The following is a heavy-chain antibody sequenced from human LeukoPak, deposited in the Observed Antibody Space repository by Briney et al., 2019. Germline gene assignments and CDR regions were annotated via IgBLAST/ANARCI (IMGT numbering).Heavy chain of an antibody. CDR2: ISSGSSTI. Sequence: GGSLRLSCAASRFTFSTYNMNWARQAPGKGLEWVSYISSGSSTIHYADSVKGRFTISRDNAKNSLYLQMNSLRAEDTAVYYCARDRIVGASDALDIWGQGTMVTVSS. CDR1: RFTFSTYN. D-gene: IGHD1-26*01. J-gene: IGHJ3*02. CDR3: ARDRIVGASDALDI. V-gene: IGHV3-48*01.